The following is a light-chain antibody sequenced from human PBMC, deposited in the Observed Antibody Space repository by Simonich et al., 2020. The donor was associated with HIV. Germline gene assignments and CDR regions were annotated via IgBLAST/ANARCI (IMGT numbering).Light chain of an antibody. J-gene: IGLJ3*02. CDR2: DVK. Sequence: QSALTQPRSMSGSPGQSVTISCTGTSSDVGGFNDGSWYKKHPGKAPKLMIYDVKTRPSGVPNRFSGSKSGNTASLTISGLQAEDEADYYCSSYTSSSTLVFGGGTKLTVL. V-gene: IGLV2-11*01. CDR3: SSYTSSSTLV. CDR1: SSDVGGFND.